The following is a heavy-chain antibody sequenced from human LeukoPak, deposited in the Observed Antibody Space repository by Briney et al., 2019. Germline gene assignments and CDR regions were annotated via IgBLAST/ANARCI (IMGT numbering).Heavy chain of an antibody. V-gene: IGHV4-59*01. D-gene: IGHD3-22*01. Sequence: SETLSLTCTVSDASISSYYWSWIRQPPGKGLEWIGDMHYSGSTNYNPSLKSRVTISVDTSKNQFSLKLSSVTAADTAVYYCARFYDRSGPHFDYWGQGTLVTVSS. CDR1: DASISSYY. CDR3: ARFYDRSGPHFDY. J-gene: IGHJ4*02. CDR2: MHYSGST.